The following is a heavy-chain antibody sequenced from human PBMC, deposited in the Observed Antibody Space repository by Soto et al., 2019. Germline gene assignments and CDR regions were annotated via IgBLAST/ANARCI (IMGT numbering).Heavy chain of an antibody. Sequence: SETLSLTCAVYVGSFSDYYWSWFRQPPGKGLEWIGEINHSGSTKYNPSLKSRVTISVDTSKNQFSLKLSSVTAADTAVYYCARGEISGWYFDYWGQGTLVTVS. V-gene: IGHV4-34*01. J-gene: IGHJ4*02. CDR1: VGSFSDYY. CDR2: INHSGST. CDR3: ARGEISGWYFDY. D-gene: IGHD6-19*01.